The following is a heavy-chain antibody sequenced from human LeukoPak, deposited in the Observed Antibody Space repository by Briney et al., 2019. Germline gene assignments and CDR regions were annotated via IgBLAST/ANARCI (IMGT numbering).Heavy chain of an antibody. V-gene: IGHV4-59*01. CDR1: GGSISRYY. D-gene: IGHD5-24*01. CDR3: AREGGRGYNYFDY. CDR2: IYYIGTT. J-gene: IGHJ4*02. Sequence: KSSETLSLTCTVSGGSISRYYWSWIRQPPGKGLEWIGYIYYIGTTNYNPSLKSRVTISVDTSKNHFSLKLTSVTAADTAVYYCAREGGRGYNYFDYWGQGALVTVSS.